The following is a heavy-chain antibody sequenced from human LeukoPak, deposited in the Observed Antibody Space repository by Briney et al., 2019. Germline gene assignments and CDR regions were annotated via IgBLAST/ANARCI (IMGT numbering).Heavy chain of an antibody. D-gene: IGHD3-22*01. CDR1: GYTFTSYD. J-gene: IGHJ5*02. CDR2: MNPNSGNA. Sequence: GASVKVSCKASGYTFTSYDINWVRQAPGQGLEWMGWMNPNSGNAGYAQKFQGRVTMTRDTSISTAYMELSSLRSEDTAVYYCARMAYYDRRGFNWFDPWGKGTLVIVSS. V-gene: IGHV1-8*01. CDR3: ARMAYYDRRGFNWFDP.